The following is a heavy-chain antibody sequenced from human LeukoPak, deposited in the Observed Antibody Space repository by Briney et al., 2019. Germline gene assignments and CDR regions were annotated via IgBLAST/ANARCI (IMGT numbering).Heavy chain of an antibody. Sequence: GGSLRLSCAASGFTFSSYSMNWVRQAPGKGLEWVSYISSSSSTIYYADSVKGQFTISRDNAKNSLYLQMNSLRAEDTAVYYCARDRHYYNSSGYDYWGQGTLVTVSS. CDR1: GFTFSSYS. V-gene: IGHV3-48*04. J-gene: IGHJ4*02. D-gene: IGHD3-22*01. CDR3: ARDRHYYNSSGYDY. CDR2: ISSSSSTI.